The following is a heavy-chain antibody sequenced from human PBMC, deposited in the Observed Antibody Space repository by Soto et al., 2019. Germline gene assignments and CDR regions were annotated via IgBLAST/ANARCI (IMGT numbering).Heavy chain of an antibody. CDR3: ARTATITEYYFDY. V-gene: IGHV4-59*01. J-gene: IGHJ4*02. CDR2: IYYSGYT. CDR1: GGSISTYY. Sequence: PSETLSLTCTVSGGSISTYYWSWIRQPPGKGLEWIGYIYYSGYTNYNPSLKSRVTISVDTSKNQFSLKLSSVTAADTAVYYCARTATITEYYFDYWGQGTPVIVSS. D-gene: IGHD5-12*01.